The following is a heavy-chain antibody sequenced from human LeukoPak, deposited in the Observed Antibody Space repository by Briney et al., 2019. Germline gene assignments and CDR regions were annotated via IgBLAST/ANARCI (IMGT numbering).Heavy chain of an antibody. CDR1: GYTLTELS. V-gene: IGHV1-24*01. CDR3: ATVAVWFGEFPFDY. CDR2: FDPEDGET. J-gene: IGHJ4*02. Sequence: ASVKVSCKVSGYTLTELSMHWVRQAPGKGLEWMGGFDPEDGETIYAQKFQGRVTMTEDTSTDTAYMELSSLRSEDKAVYYCATVAVWFGEFPFDYWGQGTLVTVSS. D-gene: IGHD3-10*01.